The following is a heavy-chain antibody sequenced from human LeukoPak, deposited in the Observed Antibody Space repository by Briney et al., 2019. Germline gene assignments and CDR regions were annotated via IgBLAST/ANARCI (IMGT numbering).Heavy chain of an antibody. V-gene: IGHV4-39*07. CDR3: AREYSSGWSRNFDY. CDR2: IYYSGST. CDR1: GGSISSSTYY. J-gene: IGHJ4*02. Sequence: SETLSLTCTVSGGSISSSTYYWGWIRQPPGKGLEWIGNIYYSGSTYYNPSLKSRVTISVDTSKNQFSLKLSSVTAADTAVYYCAREYSSGWSRNFDYWGQGTLVTVSS. D-gene: IGHD6-19*01.